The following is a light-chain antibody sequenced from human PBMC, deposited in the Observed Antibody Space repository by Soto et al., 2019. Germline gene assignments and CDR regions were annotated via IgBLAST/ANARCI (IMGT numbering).Light chain of an antibody. V-gene: IGLV2-8*01. J-gene: IGLJ1*01. Sequence: QSVLTQPPSASGSPGQSVTISCTGTSSDVGAYNYVSWYQQHPGKAPKLMIYEVVKRPSGVPDRFSGSKSGNTASLTVSGLQAEDEADYYCSSYAGNNIYVFGTGTKLTVL. CDR3: SSYAGNNIYV. CDR2: EVV. CDR1: SSDVGAYNY.